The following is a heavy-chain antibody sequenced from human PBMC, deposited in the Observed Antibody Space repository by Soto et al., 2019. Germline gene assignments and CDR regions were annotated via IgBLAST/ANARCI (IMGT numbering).Heavy chain of an antibody. Sequence: QVQLVQSGAEVKKPGSSVKVSCKASGGTFSSYAISWVRQAPGQGLEWMGGIIPIFGTANYAQKFQGRVTITADESTSTAYMELSSLRSEDTAVYYCASCSGGSCYEDRYYYCMDVWGQGTTVTVSS. D-gene: IGHD2-15*01. J-gene: IGHJ6*02. V-gene: IGHV1-69*01. CDR2: IIPIFGTA. CDR3: ASCSGGSCYEDRYYYCMDV. CDR1: GGTFSSYA.